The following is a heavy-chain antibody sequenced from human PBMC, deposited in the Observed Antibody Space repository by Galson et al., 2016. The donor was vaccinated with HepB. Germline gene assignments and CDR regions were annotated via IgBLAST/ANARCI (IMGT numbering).Heavy chain of an antibody. Sequence: SLRLSCAASGFTLNTYNMNWVRQAPGKGLEWVSSISSSRTYMSYADSVKGRFTISRDNSKNTLSLQMNSLRAEDTAVYYCAKNDILAGYSAFDYWGQGTLVTVSS. CDR2: ISSSRTYM. CDR3: AKNDILAGYSAFDY. V-gene: IGHV3-21*01. D-gene: IGHD3-9*01. CDR1: GFTLNTYN. J-gene: IGHJ4*02.